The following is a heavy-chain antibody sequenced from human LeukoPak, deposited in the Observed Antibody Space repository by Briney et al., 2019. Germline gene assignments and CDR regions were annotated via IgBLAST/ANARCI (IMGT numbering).Heavy chain of an antibody. CDR3: AELGITMIGGV. D-gene: IGHD3-10*02. CDR1: GFTFSNYT. V-gene: IGHV3-21*01. J-gene: IGHJ6*04. Sequence: GGSLRLSCAASGFTFSNYTMIWVRQAPGKGREWVSGISSSSSYIYYADSVKGRFTISRDNAKNPLYLQMNSLRAEDTAVYYCAELGITMIGGVWGKGTTVTISS. CDR2: ISSSSSYI.